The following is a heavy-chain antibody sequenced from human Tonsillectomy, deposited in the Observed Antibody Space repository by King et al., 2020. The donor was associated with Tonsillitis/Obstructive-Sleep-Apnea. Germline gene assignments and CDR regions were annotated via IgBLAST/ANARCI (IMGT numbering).Heavy chain of an antibody. V-gene: IGHV3-49*04. CDR1: GFTFGDYA. D-gene: IGHD2-21*01. CDR3: TRGIVVVD. Sequence: VQLVESGGGLVQPGRSLRLSCTTSGFTFGDYAMSWVRQAPGKGLEWVSFIRSKAYGGTTEYAASVKGRFTISRDDSKGLAYLQMNSLKTEDTAVYYCTRGIVVVDWGQGTLVTVSS. CDR2: IRSKAYGGTT. J-gene: IGHJ4*02.